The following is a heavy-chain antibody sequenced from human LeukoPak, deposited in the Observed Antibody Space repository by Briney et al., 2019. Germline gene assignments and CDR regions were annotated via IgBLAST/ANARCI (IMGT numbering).Heavy chain of an antibody. CDR1: GGSISSSSYY. CDR2: IYYSGST. Sequence: PSETLSLTCTVSGGSISSSSYYWGWIRQLPGKGLEWIGYIYYSGSTNYNPSLKSRVTISVDTSKNQFSLKLSSVTAADTAVYYCARGTMAMATPLAFDYWGQGTLVTVSS. V-gene: IGHV4-61*05. J-gene: IGHJ4*02. D-gene: IGHD5-24*01. CDR3: ARGTMAMATPLAFDY.